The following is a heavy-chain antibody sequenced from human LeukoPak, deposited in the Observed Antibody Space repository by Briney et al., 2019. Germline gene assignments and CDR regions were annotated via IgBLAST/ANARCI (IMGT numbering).Heavy chain of an antibody. CDR1: GFTFSSYA. CDR2: ISGNGDTT. CDR3: VKDVNWSTY. J-gene: IGHJ4*02. V-gene: IGHV3-23*01. Sequence: GGSLRLSCAASGFTFSSYAMIWVRQAPGKGLEWVSVISGNGDTTYYADSVKGRFTISRDNSRNTVYLQMNSLRGDDTTVYYCVKDVNWSTYWGQGTLVTVSS. D-gene: IGHD1-1*01.